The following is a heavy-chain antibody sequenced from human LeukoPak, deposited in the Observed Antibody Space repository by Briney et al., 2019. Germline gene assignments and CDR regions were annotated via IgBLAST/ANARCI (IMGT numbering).Heavy chain of an antibody. CDR2: IRSKAYGGTT. J-gene: IGHJ4*02. D-gene: IGHD6-19*01. CDR3: TRDGSSGWYLFDY. V-gene: IGHV3-49*04. CDR1: GFTFGDYA. Sequence: PGGSLRLSCTASGFTFGDYAMSWVRQAPGKGLEWVGFIRSKAYGGTTEYAASVKGRFTISRDDSKSIAYLQMNSLKTEDTAVYYCTRDGSSGWYLFDYWGQGTLVTVSS.